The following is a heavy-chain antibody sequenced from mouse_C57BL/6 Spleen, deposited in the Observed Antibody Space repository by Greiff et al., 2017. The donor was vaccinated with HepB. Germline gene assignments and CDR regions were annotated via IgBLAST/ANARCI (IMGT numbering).Heavy chain of an antibody. D-gene: IGHD1-1*01. CDR2: ISSGSSTI. V-gene: IGHV5-17*01. CDR3: AMVTTVEGPYYAMDY. J-gene: IGHJ4*01. Sequence: EVKLVESGGGLVKPGGSLKLSCAASGFTFSDYGMHWVRQAPEKGLEWVAYISSGSSTIYYADTVKGRFTISRDNAKNTLFLQMTSLRSEDTAMYYCAMVTTVEGPYYAMDYWGQGTSVTVSS. CDR1: GFTFSDYG.